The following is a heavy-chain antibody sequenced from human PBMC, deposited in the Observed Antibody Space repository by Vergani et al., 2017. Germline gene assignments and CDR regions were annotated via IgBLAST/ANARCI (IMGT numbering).Heavy chain of an antibody. J-gene: IGHJ4*02. Sequence: EVQLVESGGGLVKPGGSLRLSCAASGFTFSNAWMSWVRQAPGKGLEWVGRIKSKTDGGTTDYAAPVKGRFTISRDDSKNTLYLQMNSLRAEDTAVYYCARDNWESKLDYWGQGTLVTVSS. CDR2: IKSKTDGGTT. D-gene: IGHD7-27*01. CDR3: ARDNWESKLDY. V-gene: IGHV3-15*01. CDR1: GFTFSNAW.